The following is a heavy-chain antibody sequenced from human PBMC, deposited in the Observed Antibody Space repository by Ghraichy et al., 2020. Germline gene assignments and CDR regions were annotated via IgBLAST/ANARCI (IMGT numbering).Heavy chain of an antibody. CDR2: IYYSGST. V-gene: IGHV4-30-4*01. CDR3: ARVTSSGYYSFDY. J-gene: IGHJ4*02. CDR1: GGSISSGDYY. Sequence: SETLSLTCTVSGGSISSGDYYWSWIRQPPGKGLEWIGYIYYSGSTYYNPSLKSRVTISVDTSKNQFSLKLSSVTAADTAVYYCARVTSSGYYSFDYWGQGTLVTVSS. D-gene: IGHD3-22*01.